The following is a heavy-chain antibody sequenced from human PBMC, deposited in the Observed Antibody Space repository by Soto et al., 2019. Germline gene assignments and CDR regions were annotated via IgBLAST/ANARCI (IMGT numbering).Heavy chain of an antibody. Sequence: ASVKVSCKASGYTFTSYDINWVRQATGQGLEWMGWMNPNSGNTGYAQKFQGRVTMTRNTSISTAYMELSSLRSEDTAVYYCARGPLDLLWFGELLDYYYMDVWGKGTTVTVSS. CDR1: GYTFTSYD. CDR3: ARGPLDLLWFGELLDYYYMDV. CDR2: MNPNSGNT. V-gene: IGHV1-8*01. J-gene: IGHJ6*03. D-gene: IGHD3-10*01.